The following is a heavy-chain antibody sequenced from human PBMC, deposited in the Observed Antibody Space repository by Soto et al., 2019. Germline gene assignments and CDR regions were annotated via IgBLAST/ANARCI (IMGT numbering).Heavy chain of an antibody. D-gene: IGHD3-9*01. J-gene: IGHJ3*01. CDR3: ASLGAILTGYDSFDL. V-gene: IGHV5-51*01. CDR1: GYSFTNYW. CDR2: IYPGDSDT. Sequence: PVESLRISCQGSGYSFTNYWIGWVRQVSGKGLEWMGMIYPGDSDTRYNPSFEGQVTMSADRSTNNVYLQWSSLKASDTAMYYCASLGAILTGYDSFDLWGQGTMVTVS.